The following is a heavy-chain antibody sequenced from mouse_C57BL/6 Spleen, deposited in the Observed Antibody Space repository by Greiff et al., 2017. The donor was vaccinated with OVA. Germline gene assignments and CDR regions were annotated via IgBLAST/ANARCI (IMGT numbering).Heavy chain of an antibody. Sequence: EVQLQQSGAELVRPGASVKLSCTASGFNIKDDYMHWVKQRPEQGLEWIGWIDPENGDTEYASKFQGKATITADTSSNTAYLQLSSLTSEDTAVYCCTFQLGRGSWFAYWGQGTLVTVSA. D-gene: IGHD4-1*02. J-gene: IGHJ3*01. V-gene: IGHV14-4*01. CDR2: IDPENGDT. CDR3: TFQLGRGSWFAY. CDR1: GFNIKDDY.